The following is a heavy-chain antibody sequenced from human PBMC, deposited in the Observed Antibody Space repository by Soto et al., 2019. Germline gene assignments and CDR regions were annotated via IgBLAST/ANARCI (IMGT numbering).Heavy chain of an antibody. CDR2: TYYSGST. CDR1: GGSISSGGYY. CDR3: ARDAPVGYGGYGWFDP. D-gene: IGHD5-12*01. J-gene: IGHJ5*02. V-gene: IGHV4-31*03. Sequence: SETLSLTCTVSGGSISSGGYYWSWIRQHPGKGLEWIGYTYYSGSTYYNPSLKSRVTISVDTSKNQFSLKLSSVTAADTAVYYCARDAPVGYGGYGWFDPWGQGTLVTVSS.